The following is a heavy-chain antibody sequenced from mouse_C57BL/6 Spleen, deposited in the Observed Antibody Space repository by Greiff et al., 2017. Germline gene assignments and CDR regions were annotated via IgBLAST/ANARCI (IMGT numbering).Heavy chain of an antibody. CDR3: ARDYDYGDYYAMDY. D-gene: IGHD2-4*01. Sequence: QVQLQQSGPELVKPGASVKISCKASGYAFSSSWMNWVKQRPGKGLEWIGRIYPGDGDTNYNGKFKGKATLTADKSSSTAYMQLRSLTSEDSAVYFCARDYDYGDYYAMDYWGQGTSVTVSS. CDR1: GYAFSSSW. CDR2: IYPGDGDT. J-gene: IGHJ4*01. V-gene: IGHV1-82*01.